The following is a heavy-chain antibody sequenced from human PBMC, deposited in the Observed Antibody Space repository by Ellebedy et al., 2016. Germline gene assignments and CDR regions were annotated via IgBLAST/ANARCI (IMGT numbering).Heavy chain of an antibody. J-gene: IGHJ4*02. CDR1: GFTFSSYW. CDR3: ARGWDYGDYPFDY. CDR2: IKQDGSEK. V-gene: IGHV3-7*01. D-gene: IGHD4-17*01. Sequence: GGSLRLSCAASGFTFSSYWMSWVRQAPGKGLEWVANIKQDGSEKYYVDSVKGRFTISRDNAKNSLYLQMNSLRAEDTAVYYCARGWDYGDYPFDYWGQGTLVTVSS.